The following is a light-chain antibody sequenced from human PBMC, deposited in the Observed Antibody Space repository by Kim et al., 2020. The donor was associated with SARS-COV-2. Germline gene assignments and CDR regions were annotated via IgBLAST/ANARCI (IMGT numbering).Light chain of an antibody. CDR2: AAS. V-gene: IGKV1D-12*01. CDR1: QDISSW. J-gene: IGKJ5*01. CDR3: QQTNSFPIT. Sequence: ASVGDRVTITCRASQDISSWLAWYQQKPGKAPKYLVYAASSLQSGVPSRFSGSGSGTDFTLTISSLQPEDFATYYCQQTNSFPITFGQGTRLEIK.